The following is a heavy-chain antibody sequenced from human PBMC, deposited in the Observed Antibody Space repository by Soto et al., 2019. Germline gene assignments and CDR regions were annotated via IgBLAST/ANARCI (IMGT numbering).Heavy chain of an antibody. CDR3: ARDYYGMDV. Sequence: QLQLQESGPGLVKPSQTLSLTCTVSGGSISSGGYSWTWIRQSPGKGLEWIGYTYQSGRAYYNPRLKRRVTLSVATCKNQSSLNLTSVTAADTAVYYCARDYYGMDVWGQGPTVTVSS. CDR2: TYQSGRA. V-gene: IGHV4-30-2*06. CDR1: GGSISSGGYS. J-gene: IGHJ6*02.